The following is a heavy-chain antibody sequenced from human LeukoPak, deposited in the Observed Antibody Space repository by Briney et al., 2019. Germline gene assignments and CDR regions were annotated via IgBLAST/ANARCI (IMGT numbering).Heavy chain of an antibody. CDR1: GYTFTSYG. D-gene: IGHD2-2*01. CDR2: ISAYNGNT. Sequence: ASVKVSCKASGYTFTSYGISWVRQAPGQGLEWMGWISAYNGNTNYAQKLQGRVTMTTDTSTSTAYMELRSLRSDDTAVYYCARDMEGYCSSTSCYSGFLDCWGQGTLVTVSS. V-gene: IGHV1-18*04. CDR3: ARDMEGYCSSTSCYSGFLDC. J-gene: IGHJ4*02.